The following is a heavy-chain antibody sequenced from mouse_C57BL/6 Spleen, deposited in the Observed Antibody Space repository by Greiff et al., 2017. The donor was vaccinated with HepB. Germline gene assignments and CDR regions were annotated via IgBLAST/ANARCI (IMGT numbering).Heavy chain of an antibody. V-gene: IGHV1-55*01. D-gene: IGHD1-1*01. CDR2: IYPGSGST. Sequence: QVQLKQPGAELVKPGASVKMSCKASGYTFTSYWITWVKQRPGQGLEWIGDIYPGSGSTNYNEKFKSKATLTVDTSSSTAYMQLSSLTSEDSAVYYCARRGGLRWNWYFDVWGTGTTVTVSS. J-gene: IGHJ1*03. CDR1: GYTFTSYW. CDR3: ARRGGLRWNWYFDV.